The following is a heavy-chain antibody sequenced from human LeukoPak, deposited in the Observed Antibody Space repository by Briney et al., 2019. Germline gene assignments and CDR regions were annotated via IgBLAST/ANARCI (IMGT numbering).Heavy chain of an antibody. CDR3: ARDVGGYNYGYSLDY. J-gene: IGHJ4*02. D-gene: IGHD5-18*01. Sequence: SQTLSLTCTVSGGSISSGGQYWRWIRQHPGKGVEWSGYIYYSGSTYYNPSLTSPVNISVDTSKNQFSLKLSSVTAPDTAVYYCARDVGGYNYGYSLDYGGQGPLASVS. CDR1: GGSISSGGQY. V-gene: IGHV4-31*01. CDR2: IYYSGST.